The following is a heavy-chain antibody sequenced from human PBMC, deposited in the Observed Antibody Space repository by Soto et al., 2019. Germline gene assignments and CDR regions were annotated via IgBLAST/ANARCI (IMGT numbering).Heavy chain of an antibody. V-gene: IGHV1-58*01. CDR3: AADDGGYSYGLLDY. D-gene: IGHD5-18*01. CDR1: GFTFTSSA. Sequence: QMQLVQSGPEVKKPGTSVKVSCKASGFTFTSSAVQWVRQARGQRLEWIGWIVVGSGNTNYAQKFQERVTITRDMSTSTAYMELSSLRSEDTAVYYCAADDGGYSYGLLDYWGQGTLVTVSS. J-gene: IGHJ4*02. CDR2: IVVGSGNT.